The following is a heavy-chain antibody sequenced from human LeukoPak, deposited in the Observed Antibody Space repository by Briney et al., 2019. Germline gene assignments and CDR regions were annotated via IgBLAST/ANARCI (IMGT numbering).Heavy chain of an antibody. Sequence: PGGSLRLPCAASGFTFSSYAMSWVRQAPGKGLEWVSAISGSGGSTYYADSVKGRFTISRDNSKNTLYLQMNSLRAEDTAVYYCAKVVEHYDSSGYWMGFDAFDIWGQGTMVTVSS. CDR1: GFTFSSYA. V-gene: IGHV3-23*01. D-gene: IGHD3-22*01. J-gene: IGHJ3*02. CDR2: ISGSGGST. CDR3: AKVVEHYDSSGYWMGFDAFDI.